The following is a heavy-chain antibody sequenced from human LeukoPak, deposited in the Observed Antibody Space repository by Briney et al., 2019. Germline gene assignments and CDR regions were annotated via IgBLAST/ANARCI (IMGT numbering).Heavy chain of an antibody. D-gene: IGHD3-3*01. J-gene: IGHJ4*02. CDR3: ARMRFLEWFPALFDY. CDR1: GGSISSYY. Sequence: SETLSLTCTVSGGSISSYYWSWIRQPPGKGLEWIGYIYYSGSTNYNPSLKSRVTISVDTSKNQFSLKLSSVTAADTAVYYCARMRFLEWFPALFDYRGQGTLVTVSS. V-gene: IGHV4-59*01. CDR2: IYYSGST.